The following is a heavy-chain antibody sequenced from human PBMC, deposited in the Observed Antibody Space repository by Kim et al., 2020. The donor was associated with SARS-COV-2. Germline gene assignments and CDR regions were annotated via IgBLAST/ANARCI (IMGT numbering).Heavy chain of an antibody. J-gene: IGHJ6*02. Sequence: SETLSLTCAVYGGSFSGYYWSWIRQPPGKGLEWIGEINHSGSTNYNPSLKSRVTISVDTSKNQFSLKLSSVTAADTAVYYCARGGRRLDYYGMDVWGQGTTVTVSS. CDR2: INHSGST. D-gene: IGHD1-1*01. CDR3: ARGGRRLDYYGMDV. V-gene: IGHV4-34*01. CDR1: GGSFSGYY.